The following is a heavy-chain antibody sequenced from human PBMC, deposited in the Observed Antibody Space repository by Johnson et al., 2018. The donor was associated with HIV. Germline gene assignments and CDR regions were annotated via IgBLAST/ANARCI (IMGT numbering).Heavy chain of an antibody. J-gene: IGHJ3*02. CDR3: ARDRWLQLGAFDI. CDR2: IKQDGREK. CDR1: GFTFSSYA. Sequence: PGRSLRLSCAASGFTFSSYAMHWVRQAPGKGLEWVANIKQDGREKYYVDSVKGRFTISRDNAKNSLYLQINSLRADDTAVYYCARDRWLQLGAFDIWGQGTLVTVSS. V-gene: IGHV3-7*04. D-gene: IGHD5-24*01.